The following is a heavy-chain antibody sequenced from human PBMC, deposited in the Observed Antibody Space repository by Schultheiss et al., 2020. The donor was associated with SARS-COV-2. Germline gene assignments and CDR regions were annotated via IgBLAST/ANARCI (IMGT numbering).Heavy chain of an antibody. Sequence: SQTLSLTCAVSGDSVSNNSAAWNWIRQSPSRGLEWLARTYYRSKWYTDYAVSLKSRINIKADTSKNQFSLQLFSVTPDDTAIYYCTRDPAHGQLTYWGQGTLITVSS. V-gene: IGHV6-1*01. D-gene: IGHD6-13*01. J-gene: IGHJ4*02. CDR1: GDSVSNNSAA. CDR2: TYYRSKWYT. CDR3: TRDPAHGQLTY.